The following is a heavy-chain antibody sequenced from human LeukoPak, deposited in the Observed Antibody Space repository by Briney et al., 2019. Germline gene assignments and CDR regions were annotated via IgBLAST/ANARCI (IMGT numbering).Heavy chain of an antibody. CDR1: GDSISSGDHY. D-gene: IGHD2/OR15-2a*01. CDR3: ARAAADTNSWYYFDY. V-gene: IGHV4-30-4*01. Sequence: SETLSLTCTVSGDSISSGDHYWSWIRQPPGKGLEWIGYIHYSGSTYYNPSVKSRVIISVAMSKNQFPLSLDSLTVADSAVYYCARAAADTNSWYYFDYWGQGTLVTVSS. CDR2: IHYSGST. J-gene: IGHJ4*02.